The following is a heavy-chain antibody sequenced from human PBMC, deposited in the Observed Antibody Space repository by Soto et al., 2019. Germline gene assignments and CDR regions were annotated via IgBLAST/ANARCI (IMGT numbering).Heavy chain of an antibody. J-gene: IGHJ4*02. D-gene: IGHD4-17*01. CDR3: ARPMTTVTSVAPFNY. V-gene: IGHV5-51*01. CDR2: IYPGDSDT. CDR1: GYSFTSYW. Sequence: GESLKISCKGSGYSFTSYWICWVRQMPWKGLEWMGIIYPGDSDTRYSPSFQGQVTISADKSISTAYLQWSSLKASDTAMYYCARPMTTVTSVAPFNYWGQGTLVTVSS.